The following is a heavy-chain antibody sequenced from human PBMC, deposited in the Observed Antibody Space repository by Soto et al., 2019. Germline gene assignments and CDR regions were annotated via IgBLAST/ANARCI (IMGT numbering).Heavy chain of an antibody. CDR2: LSGSGGSP. CDR3: AKATVTTRGAFDT. Sequence: EVQLLESGGGLVQPGESLRLSCAASGFTFSSYAMSWVRQAPGKGLEWVSALSGSGGSPYYADSVKGRFTISRDNSKNTLFLQMNSLRADDTAVYYCAKATVTTRGAFDTWGQGTMVTVSS. J-gene: IGHJ3*02. V-gene: IGHV3-23*01. CDR1: GFTFSSYA. D-gene: IGHD4-17*01.